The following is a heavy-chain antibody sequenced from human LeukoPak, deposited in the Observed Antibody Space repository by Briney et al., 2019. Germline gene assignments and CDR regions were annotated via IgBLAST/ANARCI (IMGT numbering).Heavy chain of an antibody. V-gene: IGHV4-61*02. Sequence: SQTLSLTCTVSGGSISTGTYYWSWIRQPAGKGLEWIGRIYTSGSTNYNPSLKSRVTISVDTSKNQFSLKLNSVTAADTAVYYCERGDYYGSGSYYNSAFDIWGQGTMVTVSS. CDR3: ERGDYYGSGSYYNSAFDI. CDR1: GGSISTGTYY. CDR2: IYTSGST. D-gene: IGHD3-10*01. J-gene: IGHJ3*02.